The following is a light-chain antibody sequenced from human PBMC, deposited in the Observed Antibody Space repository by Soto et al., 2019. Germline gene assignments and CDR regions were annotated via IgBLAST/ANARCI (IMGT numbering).Light chain of an antibody. CDR3: EQYYSTPQT. J-gene: IGKJ1*01. Sequence: DIVMTQSPDSLAVSLGERATINCKSSQSVLSSSNNKNYLAWYQQKPGQPPKLLIYWASTRESGVPDRFSGSGSETAFTLTISSLQAEDVAVYDCEQYYSTPQTFGQGTKVEIK. CDR1: QSVLSSSNNKNY. CDR2: WAS. V-gene: IGKV4-1*01.